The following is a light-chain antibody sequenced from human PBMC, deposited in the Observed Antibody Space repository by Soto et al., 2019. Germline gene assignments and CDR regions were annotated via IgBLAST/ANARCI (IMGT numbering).Light chain of an antibody. Sequence: QSVLTQPPSVSGAPGQGVTISCTGSSSNIGADYDVHWYQQLPGTAPKLLIYGNSNRPSGVPDRFSGSKSGTSASLAITGLQAEDEADYYCQSYDSSLSVFGTGTKVTVL. CDR2: GNS. CDR3: QSYDSSLSV. J-gene: IGLJ1*01. V-gene: IGLV1-40*01. CDR1: SSNIGADYD.